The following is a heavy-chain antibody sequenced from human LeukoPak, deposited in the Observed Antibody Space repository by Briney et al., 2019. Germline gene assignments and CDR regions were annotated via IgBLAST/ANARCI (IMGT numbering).Heavy chain of an antibody. J-gene: IGHJ4*02. CDR1: GFTFSSYG. D-gene: IGHD3-10*01. CDR2: ISGSGGST. Sequence: GGTLRLSCAASGFTFSSYGMSWVRQAPGKGLEWVSAISGSGGSTYYADSVKGRFTISRDNSKNTLYLQMNSLRAEDTAVYYCAKAGEGITMVRGVIDYWGQGTLVTVSS. CDR3: AKAGEGITMVRGVIDY. V-gene: IGHV3-23*01.